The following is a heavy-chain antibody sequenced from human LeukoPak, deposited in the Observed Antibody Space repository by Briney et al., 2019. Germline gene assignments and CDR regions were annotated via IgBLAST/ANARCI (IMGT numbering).Heavy chain of an antibody. CDR1: GFTFSSYW. J-gene: IGHJ4*02. CDR2: IKQDGSEK. CDR3: ARDGRNNYEARGNFDY. V-gene: IGHV3-7*01. D-gene: IGHD4-11*01. Sequence: PGGSLRLSCAASGFTFSSYWMSWVRQAPGKGLEWVANIKQDGSEKYYVDSVKGRFTISRDNAKNSLYLQMNSLRAEDTAVYYCARDGRNNYEARGNFDYWGQGTLVTVSS.